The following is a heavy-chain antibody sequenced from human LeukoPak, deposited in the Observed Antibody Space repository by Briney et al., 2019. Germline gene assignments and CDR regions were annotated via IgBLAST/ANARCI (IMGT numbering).Heavy chain of an antibody. CDR3: AREGWYSSSWPDAFDI. D-gene: IGHD6-13*01. Sequence: ASVKVSCKASGYTFTGYYMHWVRQAPGQGLEWMGWINPNSGGTNYAQKFQGRVTMTRDTSISTAYMELSRLRSDDTAVYYCAREGWYSSSWPDAFDIWGQGTMVTVSS. J-gene: IGHJ3*02. V-gene: IGHV1-2*02. CDR1: GYTFTGYY. CDR2: INPNSGGT.